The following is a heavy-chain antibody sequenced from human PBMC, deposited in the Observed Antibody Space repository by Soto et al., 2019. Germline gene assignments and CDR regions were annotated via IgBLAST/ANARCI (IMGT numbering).Heavy chain of an antibody. CDR3: ARGDYGQYDAYNWFDP. Sequence: QVRLQQWGAGLVRPWEPLSPLCAFYGGSYNIYSWCWIRLPPGKGLEWIGEVCPGERTNSSPTLKREVRIAVEGSKNQFSLRLTPVTVADTAVYYCARGDYGQYDAYNWFDPWGQGNLVIVAS. CDR2: VCPGERT. J-gene: IGHJ5*02. D-gene: IGHD3-10*01. CDR1: GGSYNIYS. V-gene: IGHV4-34*02.